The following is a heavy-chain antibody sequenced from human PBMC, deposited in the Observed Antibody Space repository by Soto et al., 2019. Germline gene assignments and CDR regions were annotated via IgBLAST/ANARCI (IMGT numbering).Heavy chain of an antibody. J-gene: IGHJ4*02. CDR3: ARQIYGSDTGPNFQYYFDS. CDR1: GYSFAGYW. Sequence: PGESLKISCQGSGYSFAGYWITWVRQKPGKGLEWMGRIDPSDSQTYYSPSFRGHVTISVTKSITTVFLQWSSLRASDTAMYYCARQIYGSDTGPNFQYYFDSWGQGTPVTVSS. CDR2: IDPSDSQT. D-gene: IGHD5-18*01. V-gene: IGHV5-10-1*01.